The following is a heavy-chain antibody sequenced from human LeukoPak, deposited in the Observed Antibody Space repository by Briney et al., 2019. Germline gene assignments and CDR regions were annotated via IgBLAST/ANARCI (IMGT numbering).Heavy chain of an antibody. CDR2: IYYSGST. J-gene: IGHJ3*02. CDR3: ARDRGDFWSGYYMGAFDI. D-gene: IGHD3-3*01. CDR1: GGSISSHY. V-gene: IGHV4-59*11. Sequence: PSETLSLTCTVSGGSISSHYWSWIRQPPGKGLEWIGYIYYSGSTNYNPSLKSRVTISVDTSKNQFSLKLSSVTAADTAVYYCARDRGDFWSGYYMGAFDIWGQGTMVTVSS.